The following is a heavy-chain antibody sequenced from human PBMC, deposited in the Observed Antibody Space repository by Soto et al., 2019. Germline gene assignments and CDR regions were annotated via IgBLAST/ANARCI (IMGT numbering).Heavy chain of an antibody. J-gene: IGHJ4*02. D-gene: IGHD1-1*01. CDR3: ARDYNWALSY. CDR1: GYSFTGYY. CDR2: INPDTGGT. Sequence: EASVKVSCKASGYSFTGYYIHWVRQAPGQGLEWMGWINPDTGGTNYAQKFQDWVSMTRDTSLSTAYMELSRLTSDDTAIYYCARDYNWALSYWGQGTLVTVSS. V-gene: IGHV1-2*04.